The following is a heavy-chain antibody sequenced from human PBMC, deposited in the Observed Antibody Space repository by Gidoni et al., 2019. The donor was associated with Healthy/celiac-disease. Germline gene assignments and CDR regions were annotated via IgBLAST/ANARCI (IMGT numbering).Heavy chain of an antibody. D-gene: IGHD2-15*01. CDR2: ISWNSGSI. V-gene: IGHV3-9*01. CDR1: GFTFDAYA. CDR3: AKGFSGQEGPFDY. J-gene: IGHJ4*02. Sequence: EVQLVESGGGLVQPGMSLRLSCAASGFTFDAYAMHWVRQAPGKGLEWVSGISWNSGSIGYADSVKGRFTISRDNAKNSLYLQMNSLRAEDTALYYCAKGFSGQEGPFDYWGQGTLVTVSS.